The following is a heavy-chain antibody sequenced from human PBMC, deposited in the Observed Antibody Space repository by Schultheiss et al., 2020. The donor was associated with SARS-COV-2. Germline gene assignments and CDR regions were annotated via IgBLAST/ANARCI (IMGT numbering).Heavy chain of an antibody. CDR2: ISSSSSTI. CDR1: GFTFSSYG. CDR3: ARDRQDLSYDY. D-gene: IGHD3-16*01. J-gene: IGHJ4*02. Sequence: GGSLRLSCAASGFTFSSYGMNWVRQAPGKGLEWVSSISSSSSTIYYADSVKGRFTISRDNAKNSLYLQMNSLRAEDTAVYYCARDRQDLSYDYWGQGTLVTVS. V-gene: IGHV3-48*01.